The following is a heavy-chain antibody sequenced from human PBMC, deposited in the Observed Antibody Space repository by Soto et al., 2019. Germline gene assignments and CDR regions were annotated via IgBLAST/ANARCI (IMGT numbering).Heavy chain of an antibody. V-gene: IGHV2-5*08. D-gene: IGHD1-1*01. CDR1: GGSISGYYWS. J-gene: IGHJ4*02. CDR2: IYWDDDK. Sequence: PSETLSLTCTVSGGSISGYYWSWIRQPPGKGLEWIALIYWDDDKRYSPSLKDRLAISKDTSSNQVVLTITNMDPEDMATYYCARAGFERLYFDQWGRGTLVTVSS. CDR3: ARAGFERLYFDQ.